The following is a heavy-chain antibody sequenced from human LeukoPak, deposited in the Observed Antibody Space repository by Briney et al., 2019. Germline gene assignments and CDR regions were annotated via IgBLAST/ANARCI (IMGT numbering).Heavy chain of an antibody. CDR3: AGDLYYYDSSGYYHYMTFDY. J-gene: IGHJ4*02. V-gene: IGHV3-23*01. CDR1: GFTFSSYG. Sequence: GGSLRLSCAASGFTFSSYGMSWVRQAPGKGLEWVSAISGSGGSTYYADSVKGRFTISRDNAKNSLYLQMNSLRAEDTAVYYCAGDLYYYDSSGYYHYMTFDYWGQGTLVTVSS. D-gene: IGHD3-22*01. CDR2: ISGSGGST.